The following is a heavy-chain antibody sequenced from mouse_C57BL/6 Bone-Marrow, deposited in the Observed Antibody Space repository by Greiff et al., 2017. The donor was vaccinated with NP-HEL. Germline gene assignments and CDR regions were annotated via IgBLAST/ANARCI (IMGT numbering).Heavy chain of an antibody. J-gene: IGHJ2*01. V-gene: IGHV1-81*01. Sequence: QVQLQQSGAELARPGASVKLSCKASGYTFTSYGLSWVKQRPGQGLEWIGEIYPRSGNTYYNEKFKGKATLTADKSSSTAYMELRSLTSEDSAVYYCARSAYYRNYGGDYWGQGTTRTVSS. CDR3: ARSAYYRNYGGDY. CDR2: IYPRSGNT. CDR1: GYTFTSYG. D-gene: IGHD2-5*01.